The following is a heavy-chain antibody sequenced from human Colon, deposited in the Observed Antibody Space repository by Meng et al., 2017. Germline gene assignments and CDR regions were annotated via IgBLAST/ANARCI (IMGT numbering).Heavy chain of an antibody. J-gene: IGHJ4*02. CDR3: SSLLTLDY. D-gene: IGHD2-15*01. CDR1: AGPFSGYY. CDR2: INHSGDT. V-gene: IGHV4-34*02. Sequence: QVPLQHWAPGRLTPSEPLTLTCAINAGPFSGYYWSWIRQAPGKGLEWIGEINHSGDTHYNPSLKSRVSMSFDTSKKQFSLHLSSVTAADTAVYYCSSLLTLDYWGPGTLVTVSS.